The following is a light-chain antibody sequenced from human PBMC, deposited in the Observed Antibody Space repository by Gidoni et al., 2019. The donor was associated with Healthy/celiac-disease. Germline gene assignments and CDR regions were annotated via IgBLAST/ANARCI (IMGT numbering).Light chain of an antibody. CDR3: QQYNSYYT. Sequence: DFQMTQSPSTLSASVGDRVTITCRSSQSISSWLAWYQQKPGKAPKLLIYKASSLESGVPSRFSGSGSGTEFTLTISSLQPDDFVTYCCQQYNSYYTFGQGTKLEIK. V-gene: IGKV1-5*03. CDR1: QSISSW. CDR2: KAS. J-gene: IGKJ2*01.